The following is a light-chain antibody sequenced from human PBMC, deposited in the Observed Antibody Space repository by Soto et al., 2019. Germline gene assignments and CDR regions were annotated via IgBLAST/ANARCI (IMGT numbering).Light chain of an antibody. J-gene: IGKJ4*01. V-gene: IGKV3-11*01. CDR3: QQRRSWPLT. CDR1: QSVSSY. CDR2: DAS. Sequence: EIVLTQSPATLSLSPGERATLSCRASSQSVSSYLAWYQQKPGQAPRLLIYDASNRATGIPARFSGSGSGTDFTLTISSLEPEDFAVYYCQQRRSWPLTFGGGTKVEIK.